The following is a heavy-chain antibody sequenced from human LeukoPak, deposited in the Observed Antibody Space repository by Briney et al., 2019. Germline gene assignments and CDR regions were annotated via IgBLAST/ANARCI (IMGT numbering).Heavy chain of an antibody. CDR2: IYSDGSST. Sequence: PGGSLRLSCAASGFTFSSYWMHWVRQAPGKGLVWVSRIYSDGSSTNYADSVKGRFTISRDNSKNTLYLQMNSLRAEDTAVYYCARDRTYDFWSGYYGGELDYWGQGTLVTVSS. CDR1: GFTFSSYW. V-gene: IGHV3-74*01. CDR3: ARDRTYDFWSGYYGGELDY. D-gene: IGHD3-3*01. J-gene: IGHJ4*02.